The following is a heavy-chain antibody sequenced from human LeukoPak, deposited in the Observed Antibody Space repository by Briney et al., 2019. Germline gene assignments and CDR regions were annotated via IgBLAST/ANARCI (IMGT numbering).Heavy chain of an antibody. CDR3: AKDRGSSSSAYGMDV. CDR2: ISYDGVTR. Sequence: TGGSLRLSCAASGFTFSRYGMHWVREAPGRGLEWVSLISYDGVTRYYADTVKGRFTISRDNSKNTLYVQINGLRAEDTAVYYCAKDRGSSSSAYGMDVWGQGATVTVSS. V-gene: IGHV3-30*18. CDR1: GFTFSRYG. J-gene: IGHJ6*02. D-gene: IGHD1-26*01.